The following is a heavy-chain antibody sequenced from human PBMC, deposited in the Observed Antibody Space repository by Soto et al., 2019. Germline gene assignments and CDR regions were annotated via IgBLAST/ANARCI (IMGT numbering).Heavy chain of an antibody. CDR1: GFTFTSSA. J-gene: IGHJ4*02. CDR3: AVGRVGYNDYFDY. V-gene: IGHV1-58*01. Sequence: GASVKVSCKASGFTFTSSAVQWVRQARGQRLEWIGWIVVGSGNTNYAQKFQERVTITRDMSTSTAYMELSSLRSEDTAVYYCAVGRVGYNDYFDYWGQGTLVTVSS. D-gene: IGHD5-12*01. CDR2: IVVGSGNT.